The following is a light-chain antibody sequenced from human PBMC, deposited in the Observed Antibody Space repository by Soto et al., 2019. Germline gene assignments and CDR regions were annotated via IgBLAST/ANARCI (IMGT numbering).Light chain of an antibody. CDR2: HAS. CDR1: QSVSTK. V-gene: IGKV3D-15*01. Sequence: EIVMTQSPVSLSVSPGERATLSCRASQSVSTKLAWYQQKPGQAPRLLIYHASIRAGGIPARCSGSGSGTEFTLTISSLQSEDFAEYHCQQYNNWPQTFGQGTKVDIK. J-gene: IGKJ1*01. CDR3: QQYNNWPQT.